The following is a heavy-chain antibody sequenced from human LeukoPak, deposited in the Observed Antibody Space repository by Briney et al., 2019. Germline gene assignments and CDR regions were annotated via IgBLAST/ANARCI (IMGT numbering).Heavy chain of an antibody. CDR1: GFTFSSYG. CDR3: ARDLVAAAGPDYYYYGMDV. CDR2: IWYDGSNK. J-gene: IGHJ6*02. V-gene: IGHV3-33*01. D-gene: IGHD6-13*01. Sequence: GGSLRLSCAASGFTFSSYGMHWVRQAPGKGLEWVAVIWYDGSNKHYADSVKGRFTISRDNSKNTLYLQMNSLRAEDTAVYYCARDLVAAAGPDYYYYGMDVWGQGTTVTVSS.